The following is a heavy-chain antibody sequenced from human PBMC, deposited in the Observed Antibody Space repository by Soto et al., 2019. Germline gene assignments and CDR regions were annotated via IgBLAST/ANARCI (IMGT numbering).Heavy chain of an antibody. J-gene: IGHJ6*02. CDR1: GFTFSSYA. CDR3: AKDGGCGDYYGMDV. Sequence: GGSLRLSCAASGFTFSSYAMSWVRQAPGKGLEWVSAISGSGGSTYYADSVKGRFTISRDNSKNTLYLQMNSLRAEDTAVYYCAKDGGCGDYYGMDVWGQGTTVTVSS. V-gene: IGHV3-23*01. CDR2: ISGSGGST. D-gene: IGHD3-10*01.